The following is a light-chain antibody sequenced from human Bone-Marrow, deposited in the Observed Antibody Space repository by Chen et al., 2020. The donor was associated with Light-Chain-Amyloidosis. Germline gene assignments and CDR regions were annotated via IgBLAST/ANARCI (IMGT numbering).Light chain of an antibody. J-gene: IGLJ1*01. CDR1: SGDVGTYNY. CDR2: AVS. V-gene: IGLV2-14*01. CDR3: SSFTSSSAYV. Sequence: QSALTQPASVSGSPGQSITISCTGTSGDVGTYNYVSWYQQHPGKAPKVMIYAVSNRPSGVSKRFSGAKSGNTASLTISGIQAEDEADYYCSSFTSSSAYVCGPGTKVTVL.